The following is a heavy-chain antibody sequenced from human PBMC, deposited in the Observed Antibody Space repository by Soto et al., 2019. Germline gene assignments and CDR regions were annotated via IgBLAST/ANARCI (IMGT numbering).Heavy chain of an antibody. CDR2: IGMSGSPI. CDR3: ATKKFGTTYFGY. J-gene: IGHJ4*02. Sequence: VQLVESGGSLVQPGESLRLSCTGSGLTFSSYEMNWVRQAPGKGLEWVSYIGMSGSPIYYADSVKGRFTISRDNAKNSLYLQMNSLRAEDTALYYCATKKFGTTYFGYWGQGTLVTVSS. D-gene: IGHD1-7*01. V-gene: IGHV3-48*03. CDR1: GLTFSSYE.